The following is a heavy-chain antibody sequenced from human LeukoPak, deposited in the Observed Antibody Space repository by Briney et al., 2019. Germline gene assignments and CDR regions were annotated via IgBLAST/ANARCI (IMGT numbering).Heavy chain of an antibody. CDR1: GGTFSSYA. CDR2: IIPIFGTA. D-gene: IGHD2-15*01. J-gene: IGHJ3*02. Sequence: SVKVSCKASGGTFSSYAISWVRQAPGQGLEWMGGIIPIFGTANYAQKFQGRVTITADESMSTVYMELTSLTSEDTAIYYCARDPGSSVGIVVVQHATDAFDIWGQGTMVTVSS. CDR3: ARDPGSSVGIVVVQHATDAFDI. V-gene: IGHV1-69*13.